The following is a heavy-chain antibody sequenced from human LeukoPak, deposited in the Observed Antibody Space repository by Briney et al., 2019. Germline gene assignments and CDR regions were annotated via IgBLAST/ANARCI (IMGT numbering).Heavy chain of an antibody. Sequence: GGSLRLSCAASGFTFSSYGMHWVRQAPGKGLEWVAFIRYDGSNKYYADSVEGRFTISRDNSKNTLYLQMNSLRAEDTAVYYCAKDRYSSSWSWGQGTLVTVSS. CDR3: AKDRYSSSWS. CDR2: IRYDGSNK. D-gene: IGHD6-13*01. CDR1: GFTFSSYG. J-gene: IGHJ5*02. V-gene: IGHV3-30*02.